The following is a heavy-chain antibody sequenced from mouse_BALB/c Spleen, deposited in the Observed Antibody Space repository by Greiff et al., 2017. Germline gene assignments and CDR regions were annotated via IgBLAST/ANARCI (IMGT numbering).Heavy chain of an antibody. CDR2: ISSGSSTI. CDR1: GFTFSSFG. D-gene: IGHD2-1*01. CDR3: ARSTGNYNFDY. J-gene: IGHJ2*01. Sequence: EVKLMESGGGLVQPGGSRKLSCAASGFTFSSFGMHWVRQAPEKGLEWVAYISSGSSTIYYADTVKGRFTISRDNPKNTLFLQMTSLRSEDTAMYYCARSTGNYNFDYWGQGTTLTVSS. V-gene: IGHV5-17*02.